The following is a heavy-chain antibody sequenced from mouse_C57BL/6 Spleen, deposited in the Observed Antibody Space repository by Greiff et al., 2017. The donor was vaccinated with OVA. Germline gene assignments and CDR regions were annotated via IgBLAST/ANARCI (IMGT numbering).Heavy chain of an antibody. CDR1: GFNIKDDY. Sequence: VQLKQSGAELVRPGASVKLSCTASGFNIKDDYMHWVKQRPEQGLEWIGWIDPENGDTEYASKFQGKATITADTSSNTAYLQLSSLTSEDTAVYYCTTLNDYGNFYAMDYWGQGTSVTVSS. V-gene: IGHV14-4*01. D-gene: IGHD2-1*01. CDR3: TTLNDYGNFYAMDY. J-gene: IGHJ4*01. CDR2: IDPENGDT.